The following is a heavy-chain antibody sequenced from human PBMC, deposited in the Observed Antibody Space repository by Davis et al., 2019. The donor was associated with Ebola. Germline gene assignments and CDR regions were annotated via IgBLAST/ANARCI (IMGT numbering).Heavy chain of an antibody. CDR2: LGLSADT. CDR1: GFTFSSYS. V-gene: IGHV3-23*01. Sequence: GGSLRLSCAASGFTFSSYSMNWVRRAPGKGLEWVSTLGLSADTYYADSVKGRFTISRDNSKNTLLLQMNSLRVEDTAIYYCAKDTSSVWFDVWGQGTMVTVSS. CDR3: AKDTSSVWFDV. J-gene: IGHJ3*01. D-gene: IGHD6-19*01.